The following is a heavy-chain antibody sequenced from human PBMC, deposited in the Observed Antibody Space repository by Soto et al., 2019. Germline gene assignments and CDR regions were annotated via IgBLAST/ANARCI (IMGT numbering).Heavy chain of an antibody. V-gene: IGHV1-2*02. J-gene: IGHJ4*02. CDR3: ARPTLARELDY. CDR1: GYSFTAFS. Sequence: ASVKVSCKASGYSFTAFSLHWVRQAPGQGLEWMGWVNTNNGDTSYAQNIQDRVTMTRDTAISTAFMELTSLTSDDTAVYFCARPTLARELDYWGQGTVVTVYS. CDR2: VNTNNGDT. D-gene: IGHD6-6*01.